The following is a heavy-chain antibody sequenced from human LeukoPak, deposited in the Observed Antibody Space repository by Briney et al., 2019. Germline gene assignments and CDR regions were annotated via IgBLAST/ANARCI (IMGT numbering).Heavy chain of an antibody. CDR1: GFTFSSNY. V-gene: IGHV3-53*01. CDR2: IYSVGST. J-gene: IGHJ4*02. D-gene: IGHD6-13*01. Sequence: PGGSLRLSCAASGFTFSSNYMSWVRQAPGKGLEWVSVIYSVGSTYYADSVKGRFTISRDNSKNTLFLQMNGLRVEDTAIYYCASSNRAAAGTFDYWGQGTLVTVSS. CDR3: ASSNRAAAGTFDY.